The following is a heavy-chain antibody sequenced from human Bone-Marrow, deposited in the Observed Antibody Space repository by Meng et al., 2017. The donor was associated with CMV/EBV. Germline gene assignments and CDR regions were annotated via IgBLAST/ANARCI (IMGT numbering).Heavy chain of an antibody. CDR2: ISSNGGST. J-gene: IGHJ6*02. CDR1: GFTFSSYA. Sequence: GESLKISCAASGFTFSSYAMHWVRQAPGKGLEYVSAISSNGGSTYYADSVKGRFTISRDNSKNTLYLQKNSLRAEDTAVYYCGAGAARPREYYYYGMDVWGQGTTVTVSS. CDR3: GAGAARPREYYYYGMDV. V-gene: IGHV3-64*02. D-gene: IGHD6-6*01.